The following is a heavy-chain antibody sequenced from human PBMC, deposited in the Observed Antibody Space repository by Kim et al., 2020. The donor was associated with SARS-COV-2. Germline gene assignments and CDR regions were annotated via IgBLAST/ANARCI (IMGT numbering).Heavy chain of an antibody. CDR1: GFTFSSYW. J-gene: IGHJ6*02. D-gene: IGHD3-3*01. V-gene: IGHV3-74*01. Sequence: GGSLRLSCAASGFTFSSYWMHWVRQAPGKGLVWVSRINSDGSSTSYADSVKGRFTISRDNAKNTLYLQMNSLRAEDTAVYYCARDSDFWSGIANYGMDVWGQGTTVTVSS. CDR2: INSDGSST. CDR3: ARDSDFWSGIANYGMDV.